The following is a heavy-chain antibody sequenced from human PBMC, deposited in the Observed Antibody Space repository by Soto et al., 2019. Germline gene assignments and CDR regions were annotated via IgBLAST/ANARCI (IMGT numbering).Heavy chain of an antibody. J-gene: IGHJ3*02. D-gene: IGHD4-17*01. CDR1: GGSISSYY. V-gene: IGHV4-59*01. Sequence: SETLSLTCTVSGGSISSYYWSWIRQPPGKGLEWIGYIYYSGSTNYNPSLKSRVTISVDTSKNQFSLKLSSVTAADTAVYYCARGLRDYGDYDSKYGDAFDIWGQGTMVTVSS. CDR2: IYYSGST. CDR3: ARGLRDYGDYDSKYGDAFDI.